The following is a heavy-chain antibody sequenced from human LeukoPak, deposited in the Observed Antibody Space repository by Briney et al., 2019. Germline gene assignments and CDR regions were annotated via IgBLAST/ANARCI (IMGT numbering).Heavy chain of an antibody. CDR3: AKYRSYYGSGIDY. V-gene: IGHV3-30*02. CDR1: GFTFSSYV. J-gene: IGHJ4*02. CDR2: TQYDGSYK. Sequence: GGSLRLSCAASGFTFSSYVMHWARQAPGKGLEWVAFTQYDGSYKHYADSVKGRFTVSRDNSKNTLYLQMNSLRAEDAAVYYCAKYRSYYGSGIDYWGQGTLVTVSS. D-gene: IGHD3-10*01.